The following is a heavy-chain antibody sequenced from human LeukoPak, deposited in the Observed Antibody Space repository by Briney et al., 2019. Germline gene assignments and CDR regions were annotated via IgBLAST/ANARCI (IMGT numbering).Heavy chain of an antibody. D-gene: IGHD5-18*01. Sequence: SETLSLTCAVYGGSFSGYYWSWIRQPPGKGLEWIGEINHSGSTNYNPSLKSRVTISVDTSKNQFSLKLSSVTAADTAVYCCARGRGYSPDWGQGTLVTVSS. CDR1: GGSFSGYY. CDR3: ARGRGYSPD. CDR2: INHSGST. J-gene: IGHJ4*02. V-gene: IGHV4-34*01.